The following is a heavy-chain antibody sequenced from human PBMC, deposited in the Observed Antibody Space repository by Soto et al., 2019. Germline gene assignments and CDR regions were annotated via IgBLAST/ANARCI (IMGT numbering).Heavy chain of an antibody. Sequence: AGGSLRLSCAASGFTFVGYAMSWVRQAPGKGMEWVSTISGGGSRRYYADSVKGRFTISGDNSNSILYLDMNSLRAEDTAIYYCAKDLGGTYYVYDHWGQGTLVTVSS. CDR1: GFTFVGYA. CDR2: ISGGGSRR. CDR3: AKDLGGTYYVYDH. V-gene: IGHV3-23*01. D-gene: IGHD1-26*01. J-gene: IGHJ4*02.